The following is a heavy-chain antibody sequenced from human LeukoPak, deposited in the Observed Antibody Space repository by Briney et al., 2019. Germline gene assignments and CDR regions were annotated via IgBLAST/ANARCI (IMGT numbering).Heavy chain of an antibody. D-gene: IGHD2-2*01. CDR2: IYYSGST. CDR3: ARVVVVPAADDAFDI. J-gene: IGHJ3*02. Sequence: SETLSPTCTVSGRPISIRSSYWGWLRQPAGKGLDWSGSIYYSGSTYYNPSLKSRVTISVDTSKNQFSLKLSSVTAADTAVYYCARVVVVPAADDAFDIWGQGTMVTVSS. V-gene: IGHV4-39*07. CDR1: GRPISIRSSY.